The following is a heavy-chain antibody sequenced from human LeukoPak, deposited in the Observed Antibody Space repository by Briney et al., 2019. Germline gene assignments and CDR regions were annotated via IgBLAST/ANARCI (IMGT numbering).Heavy chain of an antibody. CDR1: GGSISSGRYY. CDR3: AREGYGGNSAWDAFDI. CDR2: IYTSGST. V-gene: IGHV4-61*02. J-gene: IGHJ3*02. D-gene: IGHD4-23*01. Sequence: SETLSLTCTVSGGSISSGRYYWSWIRQPAGKGLEWIGRIYTSGSTNYNPSLKSRVTISVDTSRNQFSLRLSPVTAADTAVYYCAREGYGGNSAWDAFDIWGQGTMVTVSS.